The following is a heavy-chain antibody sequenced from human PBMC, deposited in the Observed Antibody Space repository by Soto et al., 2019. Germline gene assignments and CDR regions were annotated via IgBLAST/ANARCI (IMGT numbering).Heavy chain of an antibody. Sequence: RLSCAASGFTFSSYGMHWVRQAPGKGLEWVAVISYDGSNKYYADSVKGRFTISRDNSKNTLYLQVNSLRAEDTAVYYCAKDNYYDSSGPEYFQHWGQGTLVTVSS. D-gene: IGHD3-22*01. J-gene: IGHJ1*01. CDR2: ISYDGSNK. V-gene: IGHV3-30*18. CDR1: GFTFSSYG. CDR3: AKDNYYDSSGPEYFQH.